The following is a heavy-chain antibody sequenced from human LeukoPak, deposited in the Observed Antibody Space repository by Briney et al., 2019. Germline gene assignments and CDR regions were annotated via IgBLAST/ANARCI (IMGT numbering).Heavy chain of an antibody. CDR3: ARDTNQYSRFDY. CDR1: GFTFSTYW. V-gene: IGHV3-7*01. J-gene: IGHJ4*02. CDR2: INQDGSKI. Sequence: GGSLRLSCAASGFTFSTYWMTWVRQAPGKGLEWVANINQDGSKINYVDSVKGRFTISRDNAKNSLYLQMNSLRAEDTAVYYCARDTNQYSRFDYWGQGTLVTVSS. D-gene: IGHD6-6*01.